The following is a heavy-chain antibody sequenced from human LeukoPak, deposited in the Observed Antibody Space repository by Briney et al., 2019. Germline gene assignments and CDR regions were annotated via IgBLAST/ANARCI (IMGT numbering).Heavy chain of an antibody. CDR1: GFTFSSYA. CDR3: ASDFWSGPYYFDY. Sequence: GGSLRLSCAASGFTFSSYAMSWVRQAPGKGLEWVSAISGSGGSTYYADSVKGRFTISRDNAKNSLYLQMNSLRAEDTAVYYCASDFWSGPYYFDYWGQGTLVTVSS. CDR2: ISGSGGST. J-gene: IGHJ4*02. V-gene: IGHV3-23*01. D-gene: IGHD3-3*01.